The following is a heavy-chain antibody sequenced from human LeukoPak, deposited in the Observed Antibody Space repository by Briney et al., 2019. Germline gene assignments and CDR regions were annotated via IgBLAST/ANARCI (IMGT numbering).Heavy chain of an antibody. J-gene: IGHJ5*02. Sequence: GGSLGLSCAASGFTFSSYWMHWVRQAPGKGLVWVSRINSDGSSTSYADSVKGRFTISRDNAKNTLYLQMNSLRAEDTAVYYCAREHSINWFDPWGQGTLVTVSS. CDR1: GFTFSSYW. V-gene: IGHV3-74*01. CDR3: AREHSINWFDP. CDR2: INSDGSST.